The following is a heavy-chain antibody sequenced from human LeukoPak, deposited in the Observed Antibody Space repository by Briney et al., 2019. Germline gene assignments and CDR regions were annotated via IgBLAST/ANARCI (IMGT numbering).Heavy chain of an antibody. CDR3: ARDQYYDSKGWFDP. D-gene: IGHD3-22*01. V-gene: IGHV1-18*01. Sequence: ASVKVSCKSSGYTFDSYGITWVRQAPGQGLEWMGWIHTYNGHTNYAQKLQGRVTMTTDTSTSTAYMELRSLRSDDTAVYYCARDQYYDSKGWFDPWGQGTLVTVSS. J-gene: IGHJ5*02. CDR1: GYTFDSYG. CDR2: IHTYNGHT.